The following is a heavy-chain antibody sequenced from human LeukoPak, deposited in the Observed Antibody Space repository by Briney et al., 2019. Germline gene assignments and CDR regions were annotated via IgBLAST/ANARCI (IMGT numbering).Heavy chain of an antibody. CDR1: GYTFTGYY. CDR3: ARARPPPFYGDYFDY. D-gene: IGHD4-17*01. J-gene: IGHJ4*02. CDR2: INPNSGGT. Sequence: GASVKVSCKASGYTFTGYYMHWVRQAPGQGLEWMGWINPNSGGTNYAQKLQGRVTMTRDTSISTAYMELSRLRSDDTAVYYCARARPPPFYGDYFDYWGQGTLVTVSS. V-gene: IGHV1-2*02.